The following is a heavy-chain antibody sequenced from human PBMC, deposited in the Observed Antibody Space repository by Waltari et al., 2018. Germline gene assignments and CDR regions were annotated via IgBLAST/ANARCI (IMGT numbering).Heavy chain of an antibody. D-gene: IGHD3-10*01. V-gene: IGHV5-51*03. CDR2: ISPGDSAT. CDR3: ARRDRGGSVSNYFDY. J-gene: IGHJ4*02. Sequence: DVQLAQSGAEVKKAGESLKISCKGSGYSFTTYWIGWVRQMPGKGLEWMGIISPGDSATRFRPSFQGQVTISVDQSLPPPYLPWSSLQASDTALFFCARRDRGGSVSNYFDYWGQGTLVTVSS. CDR1: GYSFTTYW.